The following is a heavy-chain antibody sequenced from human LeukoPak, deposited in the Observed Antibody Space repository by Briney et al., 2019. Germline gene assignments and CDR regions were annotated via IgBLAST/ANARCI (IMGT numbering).Heavy chain of an antibody. D-gene: IGHD1-26*01. CDR3: ARDVGTVGAKDY. CDR1: GFTFSSYS. CDR2: ISSSSSYI. J-gene: IGHJ4*02. Sequence: GGSLRLSCAASGFTFSSYSMNWVRQAPGKGLEWVSSISSSSSYIYCADSVKGRFTISRDNVKNSLYLQMNSLRAEDTAVYYCARDVGTVGAKDYWGQGTLVTVSS. V-gene: IGHV3-21*01.